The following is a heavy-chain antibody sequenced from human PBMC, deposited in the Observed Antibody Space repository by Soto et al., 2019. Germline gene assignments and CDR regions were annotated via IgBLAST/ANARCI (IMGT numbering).Heavy chain of an antibody. V-gene: IGHV1-18*01. D-gene: IGHD2-15*01. CDR1: GYSFTTHD. CDR3: ARDDLNRGGKYFDY. Sequence: QVQLVQSGAEVKKPGASVKVSCKASGYSFTTHDITWLRQAPGKGLEWGGGISTDRGDTIYPQNLQGRVTMTTDSSTSTVDMELKSLRSDDTAVYYCARDDLNRGGKYFDYWGQGTLVTVSS. J-gene: IGHJ4*02. CDR2: ISTDRGDT.